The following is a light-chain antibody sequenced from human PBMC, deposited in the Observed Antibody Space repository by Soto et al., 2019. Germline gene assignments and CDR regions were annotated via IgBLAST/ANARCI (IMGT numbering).Light chain of an antibody. CDR3: CSYSSSITWM. Sequence: QSALTQTASVSGSPGQSITISCTGTSSDVGGYNFVSWYQQHPGKAPKLIIHEVTNRPSGVSGRFSGSKSGNTAFLTISGLQAEDEAVYYCCSYSSSITWMFGGGTKLTVL. J-gene: IGLJ3*02. CDR1: SSDVGGYNF. V-gene: IGLV2-14*03. CDR2: EVT.